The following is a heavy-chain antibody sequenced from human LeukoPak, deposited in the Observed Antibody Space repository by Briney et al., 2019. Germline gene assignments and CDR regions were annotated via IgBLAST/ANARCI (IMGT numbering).Heavy chain of an antibody. Sequence: SETLSLTCTVSGDSISSSSYYWAWIRQPPGKGLEWIGSVYFSGSTSYSPSLKSRVIISLDTSKNQFSLKVTSVAAADTAVYYCARASSGNDALLYYYYYMDVWGNGATVTVSS. CDR3: ARASSGNDALLYYYYYMDV. CDR2: VYFSGST. J-gene: IGHJ6*03. D-gene: IGHD4-23*01. CDR1: GDSISSSSYY. V-gene: IGHV4-39*07.